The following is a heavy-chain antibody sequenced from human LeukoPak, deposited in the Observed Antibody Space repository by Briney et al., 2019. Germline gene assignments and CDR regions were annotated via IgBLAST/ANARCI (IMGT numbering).Heavy chain of an antibody. Sequence: GSLRLSCAASGFTFSSYWMSWVRQPPGKGLEWIGSIYYSGSTYYNPSLKSRVTISVDTSKNQFSLKLSSVTAADTAVYYCARHRSGSYLDAFDIWGQGTMVTVSS. CDR2: IYYSGST. CDR3: ARHRSGSYLDAFDI. J-gene: IGHJ3*02. CDR1: GFTFSSYW. D-gene: IGHD1-26*01. V-gene: IGHV4-39*01.